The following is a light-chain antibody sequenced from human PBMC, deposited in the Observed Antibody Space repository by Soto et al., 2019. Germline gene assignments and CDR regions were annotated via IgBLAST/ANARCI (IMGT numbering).Light chain of an antibody. Sequence: DIVMTQSPDPLAVSLGERAAINCKSRQSLLSSADNKNYLAWYQQRSGQPPKLLISWASTRQFGVPDRFIGSGSGTDFTLTISSLQAEDVAVYYCQQYYSAPLTFGGGTKVEIK. CDR1: QSLLSSADNKNY. CDR2: WAS. CDR3: QQYYSAPLT. J-gene: IGKJ4*01. V-gene: IGKV4-1*01.